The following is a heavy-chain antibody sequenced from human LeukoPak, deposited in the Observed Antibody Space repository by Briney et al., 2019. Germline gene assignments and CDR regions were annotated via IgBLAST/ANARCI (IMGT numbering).Heavy chain of an antibody. CDR2: IYSGGST. J-gene: IGHJ4*02. V-gene: IGHV4-39*01. CDR1: GGPISATTYY. D-gene: IGHD3-9*01. Sequence: SETLSLTCAVSGGPISATTYYWGWIRQTTGKGLEWIGSIYSGGSTYYNPSLKSRVTISVDTSENQFSLRLSSVTAADTALYYCARVRKYYDILTGYGTHYYFDYWGQGTLVTVSS. CDR3: ARVRKYYDILTGYGTHYYFDY.